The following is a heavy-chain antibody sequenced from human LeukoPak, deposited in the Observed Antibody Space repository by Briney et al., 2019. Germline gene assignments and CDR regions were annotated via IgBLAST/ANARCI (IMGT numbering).Heavy chain of an antibody. Sequence: ASVKVSCKASGYTFTSYGISWVRQAPGQGLEWMGWLSAYNGNTNYAQKLQGRVTMTTDTSTSTAYMELRSLRSDDTAVYYCARGDLWSSYYGPGYFDYWGQGTLVTVSS. CDR3: ARGDLWSSYYGPGYFDY. D-gene: IGHD3-3*01. CDR2: LSAYNGNT. CDR1: GYTFTSYG. J-gene: IGHJ4*02. V-gene: IGHV1-18*01.